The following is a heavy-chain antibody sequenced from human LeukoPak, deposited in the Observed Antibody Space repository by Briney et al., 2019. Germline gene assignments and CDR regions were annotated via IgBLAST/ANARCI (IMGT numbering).Heavy chain of an antibody. CDR3: AGGSSWYLVRY. Sequence: QSGGSLRLSCAASGFTFSSYGMHWVRQAPGKGLEWVAVISYDGSNKYYADSVKGRFTISRDNSKNTLYLQMNSLRAEDTAVYYCAGGSSWYLVRYWGQGTLVTVSS. D-gene: IGHD6-13*01. CDR1: GFTFSSYG. CDR2: ISYDGSNK. J-gene: IGHJ4*02. V-gene: IGHV3-30*03.